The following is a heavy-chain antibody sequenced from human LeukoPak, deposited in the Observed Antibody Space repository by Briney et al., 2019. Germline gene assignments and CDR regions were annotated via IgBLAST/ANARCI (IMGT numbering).Heavy chain of an antibody. Sequence: GGSLRLSCAPSGFTFSSYWMSWVRQAPGKGLEWVGNIKQDGSEKYYVNSVKGRFTIYRDNAKNTLYLRMTSLRAEDTAVYYCSRMSGYCSRTSCYTPPFYYWGQGTLVTVSS. J-gene: IGHJ4*02. CDR2: IKQDGSEK. CDR3: SRMSGYCSRTSCYTPPFYY. D-gene: IGHD2-2*02. V-gene: IGHV3-7*01. CDR1: GFTFSSYW.